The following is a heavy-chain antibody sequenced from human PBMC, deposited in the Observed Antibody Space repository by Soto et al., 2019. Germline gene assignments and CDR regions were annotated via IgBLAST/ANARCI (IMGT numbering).Heavy chain of an antibody. Sequence: QVQLVESGGGVVQPGRSLRLSCAASGFTFSSYGMHWVRQAPGKGLEWVAVIWYDGSNKYYADSVKGRFTISRDNSKNTLYLQMNSLRAEDTAVYYCARVHLAVTTRGLDGMDVWGQGTTVTVSS. V-gene: IGHV3-33*01. J-gene: IGHJ6*02. CDR3: ARVHLAVTTRGLDGMDV. CDR2: IWYDGSNK. CDR1: GFTFSSYG. D-gene: IGHD4-17*01.